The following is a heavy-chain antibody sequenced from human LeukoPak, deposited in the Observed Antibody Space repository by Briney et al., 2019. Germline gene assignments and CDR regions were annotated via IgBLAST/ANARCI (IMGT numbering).Heavy chain of an antibody. Sequence: SETLSLTCTVSGGSISSYYWSWIRQPPGKGLEWIGSIYYSGSTYYNPSLKSRVTISVDTSKNQFSLKLSSVTAADTAVYYCARAVYSSSFHYYYYMDVWGKGTTVTVSS. D-gene: IGHD6-6*01. CDR2: IYYSGST. V-gene: IGHV4-59*12. CDR3: ARAVYSSSFHYYYYMDV. CDR1: GGSISSYY. J-gene: IGHJ6*03.